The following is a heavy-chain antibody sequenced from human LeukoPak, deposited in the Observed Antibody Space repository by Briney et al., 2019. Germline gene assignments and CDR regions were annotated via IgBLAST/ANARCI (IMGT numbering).Heavy chain of an antibody. CDR3: ARTGSPTGYYDSSGYPIYYYYMDV. V-gene: IGHV4-39*01. D-gene: IGHD3-22*01. CDR1: GGSISSSSYY. CDR2: IYYSGST. Sequence: SETLSLTCTVSGGSISSSSYYWGWIRRPPGKGLEWIGSIYYSGSTYYNPSLKSRVTISVDTSKNQFSLKLSSVTAADTAVYYCARTGSPTGYYDSSGYPIYYYYMDVWGKGTTVTVSS. J-gene: IGHJ6*03.